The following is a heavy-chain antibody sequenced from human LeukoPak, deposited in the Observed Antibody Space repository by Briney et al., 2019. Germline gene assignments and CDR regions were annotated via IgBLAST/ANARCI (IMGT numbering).Heavy chain of an antibody. Sequence: KPSETLSLTCAVYGGSFSGYYWSWIRQPPGKGLEWIGEINHSGSTNYNPSLKSRVTISVDTSKNQFSLKLSSVTAADTAVYYCARAQSQSGVVVPAAPGPFNWFDPWGQGTLATVSS. CDR3: ARAQSQSGVVVPAAPGPFNWFDP. J-gene: IGHJ5*02. CDR1: GGSFSGYY. V-gene: IGHV4-34*01. D-gene: IGHD2-2*01. CDR2: INHSGST.